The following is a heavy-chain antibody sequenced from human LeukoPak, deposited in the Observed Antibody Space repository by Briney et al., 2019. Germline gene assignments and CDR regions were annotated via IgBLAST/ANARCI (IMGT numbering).Heavy chain of an antibody. CDR3: ARDSSADPRFDY. J-gene: IGHJ4*02. CDR2: IYSGGST. CDR1: GFTVSSNY. V-gene: IGHV3-53*01. Sequence: WGSLRLSCAASGFTVSSNYMSWVRQAPGKGLEWVSVIYSGGSTYYADSVKGRFTIPRDNSKNTLYLQMNSLRAEDTAVYYCARDSSADPRFDYWGQGTLVTVSS.